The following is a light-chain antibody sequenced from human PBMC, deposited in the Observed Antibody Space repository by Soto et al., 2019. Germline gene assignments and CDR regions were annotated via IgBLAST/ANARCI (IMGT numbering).Light chain of an antibody. J-gene: IGKJ1*01. CDR1: HSVSSN. V-gene: IGKV3-15*01. CDR3: QQYNNWPQT. CDR2: GAS. Sequence: EIVMTQSPATLSVSPGERATLSCRASHSVSSNLAWYQQKPGQAPRLLIYGASTRATGIPARFSGSGSGTEFTLTISSLQSEDFAVYYCQQYNNWPQTFGQGTRWIS.